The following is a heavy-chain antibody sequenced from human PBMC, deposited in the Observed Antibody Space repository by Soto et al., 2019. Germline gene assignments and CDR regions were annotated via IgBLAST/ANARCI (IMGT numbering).Heavy chain of an antibody. CDR1: GFTVSSNY. V-gene: IGHV3-53*01. D-gene: IGHD2-21*02. Sequence: PGGSLRLSCAASGFTVSSNYMSWVRQAPGKGLEWVSVIYSGGSTYYADSLKGRFTISRDNSKNTLYLQMNSLRAEDTAVYYCARVLAYCGGDCSGAFDIWGQGTMVTVSS. CDR2: IYSGGST. J-gene: IGHJ3*02. CDR3: ARVLAYCGGDCSGAFDI.